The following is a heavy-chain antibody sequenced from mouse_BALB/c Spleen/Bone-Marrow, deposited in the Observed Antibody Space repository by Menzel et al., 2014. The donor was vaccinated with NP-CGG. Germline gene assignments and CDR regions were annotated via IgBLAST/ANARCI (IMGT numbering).Heavy chain of an antibody. CDR3: ASYRYAWYFDV. CDR1: GFNIKDTY. CDR2: IDPANGNT. J-gene: IGHJ1*01. V-gene: IGHV14-3*02. D-gene: IGHD2-14*01. Sequence: VQLQQSGAELVKPGASVMLSCTASGFNIKDTYMYWVKQRPEQGLEWIGRIDPANGNTKYDPKFQGKATITADTSSNTAYLQLSSLTSEDTAVYYCASYRYAWYFDVWGAGTTVTVSS.